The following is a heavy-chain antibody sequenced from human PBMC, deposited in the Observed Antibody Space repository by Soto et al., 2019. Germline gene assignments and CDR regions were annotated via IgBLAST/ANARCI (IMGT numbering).Heavy chain of an antibody. J-gene: IGHJ4*02. CDR2: IYYSGST. D-gene: IGHD2-15*01. Sequence: GQLQESGPRLVKASPALSLTRTVSGGSLRRGGYYWSRIRPHPGKGLEGIGDIYYSGSTYYNPSLKSRVTISVDTSKNQFSLKLSSVTAADTAVYYCARAGYCSGGSCYSLYYFDYWGQGTLVTVSS. V-gene: IGHV4-31*03. CDR3: ARAGYCSGGSCYSLYYFDY. CDR1: GGSLRRGGYY.